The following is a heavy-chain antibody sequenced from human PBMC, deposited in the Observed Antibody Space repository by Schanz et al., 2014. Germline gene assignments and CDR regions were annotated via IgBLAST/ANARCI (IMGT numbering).Heavy chain of an antibody. D-gene: IGHD1-26*01. CDR1: GGSIISSTW. V-gene: IGHV4-4*02. CDR2: IYHNGDT. J-gene: IGHJ4*02. CDR3: VRGVGAWEQRIFDY. Sequence: QVLLQESGPGVVKPSGTLSLTCAVSGGSIISSTWWGWVRQPPGKGLEWIGEIYHNGDTSFNPSLKIRATMSVDKSKKEFSLRLPSLTAADTALYYCVRGVGAWEQRIFDYWGKGTLVTVSS.